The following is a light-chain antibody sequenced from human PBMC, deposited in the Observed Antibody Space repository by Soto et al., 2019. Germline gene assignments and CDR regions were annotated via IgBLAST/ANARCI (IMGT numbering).Light chain of an antibody. V-gene: IGKV3D-15*01. J-gene: IGKJ4*01. CDR1: ETISRD. Sequence: VVMTQSPATLSVSPGEGATLSCRASETISRDLAWYQQKHGPSPRLLIFGAFPRATGVPVRFSGSGSGTEFTLTVSSLQSEDVAVYFCQQYNKWPLTFGGGTRVEIK. CDR2: GAF. CDR3: QQYNKWPLT.